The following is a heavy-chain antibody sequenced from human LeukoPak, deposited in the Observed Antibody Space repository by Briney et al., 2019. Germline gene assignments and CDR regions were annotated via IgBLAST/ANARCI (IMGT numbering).Heavy chain of an antibody. CDR3: ARAGYCSSTSCYRGHYYYYYYMDV. J-gene: IGHJ6*03. D-gene: IGHD2-2*03. CDR2: MNPNSDNT. Sequence: GASVKVSCKASGYTFTSYDINWVRQATGQGLEWMGWMNPNSDNTGYAQKFQGRVTMTRNTSISTAYMELSSLRSEDTAVYYCARAGYCSSTSCYRGHYYYYYYMDVWGKGTTVTVSS. CDR1: GYTFTSYD. V-gene: IGHV1-8*01.